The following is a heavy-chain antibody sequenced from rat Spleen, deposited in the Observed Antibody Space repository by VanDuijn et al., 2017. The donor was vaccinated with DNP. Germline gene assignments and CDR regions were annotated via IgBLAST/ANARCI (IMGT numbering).Heavy chain of an antibody. CDR1: GFTFNNYW. J-gene: IGHJ2*01. V-gene: IGHV5-31*01. CDR2: ITRGGATT. Sequence: EVQLVESGGGLVQPGRSLKLSCAASGFTFNNYWMTWFRQVPGKGLEWVASITRGGATTNYRDSVRGRFTISRDDARNTLYLQMNSLQSEDTAIYHCVRPVRFYSGPFDSWGQGLMVTVSS. D-gene: IGHD1-1*01. CDR3: VRPVRFYSGPFDS.